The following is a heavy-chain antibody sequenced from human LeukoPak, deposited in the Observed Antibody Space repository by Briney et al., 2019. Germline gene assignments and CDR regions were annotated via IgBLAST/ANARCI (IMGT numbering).Heavy chain of an antibody. Sequence: SETLSLTRTVSGGSISSYYWSWIRQPPGKGLEWIGYIYYSGSTNYNPSLKSRVTISVDTSKNQFSLKLSSVTAADTAVYYCARGSHYYDSSGYRLPYLDYWGQGTLVTVSS. CDR2: IYYSGST. V-gene: IGHV4-59*01. CDR3: ARGSHYYDSSGYRLPYLDY. J-gene: IGHJ4*02. D-gene: IGHD3-22*01. CDR1: GGSISSYY.